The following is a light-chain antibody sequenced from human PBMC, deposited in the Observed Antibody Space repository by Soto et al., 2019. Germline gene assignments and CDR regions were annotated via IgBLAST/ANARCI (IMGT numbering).Light chain of an antibody. J-gene: IGLJ1*01. V-gene: IGLV2-14*01. CDR3: TSYTSSSTEV. CDR1: SSDVGGYNY. CDR2: DVT. Sequence: QSVLTQPAYVSGSPGQSITISCTGTSSDVGGYNYVSWYQQHPGKVPKLMIYDVTNRPSGVSNRFSGSKSGNTASLTISGLQADDEADYYCTSYTSSSTEVFGTGTKVTVL.